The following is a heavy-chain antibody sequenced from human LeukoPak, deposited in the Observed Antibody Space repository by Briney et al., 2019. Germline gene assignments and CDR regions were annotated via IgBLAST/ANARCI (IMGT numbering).Heavy chain of an antibody. Sequence: GGSLRLSCAASGFPFSSYAMHWVRQAPGKGLEWMAFIRHDGSNKYHSNSVQGRFTISGDNSRNTLYLQLNSLRPEDTAVYYCTKVRLLGALDDAFDVWGQGTMVTVSS. J-gene: IGHJ3*01. V-gene: IGHV3-30*02. D-gene: IGHD7-27*01. CDR1: GFPFSSYA. CDR2: IRHDGSNK. CDR3: TKVRLLGALDDAFDV.